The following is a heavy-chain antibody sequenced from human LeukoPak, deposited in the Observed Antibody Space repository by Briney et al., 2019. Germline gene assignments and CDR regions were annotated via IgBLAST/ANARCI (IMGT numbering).Heavy chain of an antibody. Sequence: PGGSLRLSCAASEFTLSSYAMSWVRQAPGKGLEWVSVISGSGGSTYYADSVNGRFTISRDNTKNTLYLQRNSLRAEDTAVYYCAKEEPIEDIVLMVYAAPYYYYMDVWGKGTTVTVSS. J-gene: IGHJ6*03. V-gene: IGHV3-23*01. D-gene: IGHD2-8*01. CDR1: EFTLSSYA. CDR2: ISGSGGST. CDR3: AKEEPIEDIVLMVYAAPYYYYMDV.